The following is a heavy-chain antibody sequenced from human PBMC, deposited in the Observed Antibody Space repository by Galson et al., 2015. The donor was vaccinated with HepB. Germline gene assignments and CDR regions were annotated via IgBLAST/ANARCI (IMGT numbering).Heavy chain of an antibody. Sequence: SIRLSCAACGFTVSAEYLRCVRQAPGKGLEWISAIFSGGATYYADSVKGRFTISRDNSKNTLYLQMNSMGAEDTALYYCARDRAFDSWGQGTMVTVSS. CDR3: ARDRAFDS. J-gene: IGHJ3*01. V-gene: IGHV3-53*01. CDR2: IFSGGAT. CDR1: GFTVSAEY.